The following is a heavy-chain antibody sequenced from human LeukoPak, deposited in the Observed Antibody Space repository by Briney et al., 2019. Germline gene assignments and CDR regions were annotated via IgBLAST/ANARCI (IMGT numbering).Heavy chain of an antibody. CDR1: GCSISSGNVY. V-gene: IGHV4-61*02. D-gene: IGHD3-16*02. J-gene: IGHJ4*02. Sequence: TLSLSCTVSGCSISSGNVYWNWMGQPAGKGLESVVRIDSSGSTNYNPALKSRVTISGDTSKTQFSLKLSYVTAADTAVYYSAGAKGIRYDYVWGSYRPFDYWGQGTLVTVSS. CDR3: AGAKGIRYDYVWGSYRPFDY. CDR2: IDSSGST.